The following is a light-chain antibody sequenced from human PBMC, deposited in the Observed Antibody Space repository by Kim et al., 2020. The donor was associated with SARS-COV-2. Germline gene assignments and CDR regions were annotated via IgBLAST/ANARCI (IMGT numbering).Light chain of an antibody. Sequence: SVGDRVTITWRASQTVSTSLSWYQQQRGKAPKLLIYAVSSLQRGVPSRFSGSGSETEFTLTITNLQPEDAAVYYCLQSYDFPYSFGQGTKLEI. V-gene: IGKV1-39*01. CDR3: LQSYDFPYS. CDR1: QTVSTS. CDR2: AVS. J-gene: IGKJ2*03.